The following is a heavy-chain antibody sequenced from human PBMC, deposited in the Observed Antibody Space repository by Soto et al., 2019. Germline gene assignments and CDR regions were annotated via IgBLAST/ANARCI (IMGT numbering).Heavy chain of an antibody. J-gene: IGHJ5*02. CDR2: ISAYNGNT. D-gene: IGHD2-15*01. CDR3: ARTSGIVVVVAATNWFDP. Sequence: ASVKVSCKASGYTFTSYGISWVRQAPGQGLEWMGWISAYNGNTNYAQKLQGRVTMTTDTSTSTAYMELRSLRSDDTAAYYCARTSGIVVVVAATNWFDPWGQGTLVTVSS. CDR1: GYTFTSYG. V-gene: IGHV1-18*01.